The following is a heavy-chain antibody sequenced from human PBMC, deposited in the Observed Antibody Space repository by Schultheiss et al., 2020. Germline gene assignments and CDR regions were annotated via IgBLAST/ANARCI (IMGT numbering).Heavy chain of an antibody. V-gene: IGHV3-23*01. J-gene: IGHJ4*02. CDR3: AKGYNWNEHY. Sequence: GESLKISCAASGFTFSDYYMSWIRQAPGKGLEWVSAISGSGGSTYYADSVKGRFTISRDNSKNTLYLQMNSLRAEDTAVYYCAKGYNWNEHYWGQGTLVTVSS. CDR1: GFTFSDYY. D-gene: IGHD1-1*01. CDR2: ISGSGGST.